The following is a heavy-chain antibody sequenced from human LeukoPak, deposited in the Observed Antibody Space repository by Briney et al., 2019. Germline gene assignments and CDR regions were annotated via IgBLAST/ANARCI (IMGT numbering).Heavy chain of an antibody. V-gene: IGHV3-20*04. D-gene: IGHD1-26*01. J-gene: IGHJ4*02. CDR1: GFTFDDYG. CDR2: INWNGGST. Sequence: GGSLRLSCAASGFTFDDYGMSWVRQAPGEGLEWVSGINWNGGSTGYADSVRGRFTISRDNAKNSLYLQMNSLRAEDTALYYCARGGGSYPVDYWGQGTLVTVSS. CDR3: ARGGGSYPVDY.